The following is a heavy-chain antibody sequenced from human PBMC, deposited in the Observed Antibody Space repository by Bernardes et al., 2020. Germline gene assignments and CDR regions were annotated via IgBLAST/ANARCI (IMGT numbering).Heavy chain of an antibody. CDR2: ITPNGGAM. CDR3: ARERPATRGDAFDI. V-gene: IGHV3-48*03. D-gene: IGHD1-26*01. CDR1: GFTFKDYE. Sequence: GGSLRLSCAASGFTFKDYEMNWVRQAPGKGLEWVSYITPNGGAMHYADSVRGRFTISRDNAKNSLFLQMNSLRVDDTALYFCARERPATRGDAFDIWGRGTRVTVSS. J-gene: IGHJ3*02.